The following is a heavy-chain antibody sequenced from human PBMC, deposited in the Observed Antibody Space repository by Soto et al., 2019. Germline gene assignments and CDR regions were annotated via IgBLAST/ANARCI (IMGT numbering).Heavy chain of an antibody. CDR1: GYTFTSYY. CDR3: ARVYPSDTRYGYVGNNWFDP. J-gene: IGHJ5*02. V-gene: IGHV1-46*03. CDR2: INPSGGST. D-gene: IGHD5-18*01. Sequence: QVQLVQSGAEVKKPGASVKVSCKASGYTFTSYYMHWVRQAPGQGLEWMGIINPSGGSTSYAQKFKGRVTMTRDTSTSTVYMELSSLRSEDTAVYYWARVYPSDTRYGYVGNNWFDPWGQGTLVTVSS.